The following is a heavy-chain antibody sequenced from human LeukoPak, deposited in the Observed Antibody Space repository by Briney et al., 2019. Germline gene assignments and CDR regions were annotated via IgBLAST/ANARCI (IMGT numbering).Heavy chain of an antibody. Sequence: GGSLRLSCAASGFTFSDYYMTWIRQAPGKGLEYVSYISGSNNDATYADSVKGRFTISRDNAKNSLYLQMNSLRAEDTAVYYCVRVARLVDYWGQGTQVTVSS. V-gene: IGHV3-11*06. CDR2: ISGSNNDA. CDR3: VRVARLVDY. CDR1: GFTFSDYY. J-gene: IGHJ4*02. D-gene: IGHD4-11*01.